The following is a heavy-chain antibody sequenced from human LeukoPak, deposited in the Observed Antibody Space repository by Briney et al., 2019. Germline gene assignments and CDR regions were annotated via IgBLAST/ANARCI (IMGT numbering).Heavy chain of an antibody. D-gene: IGHD5-12*01. Sequence: PSETLSLTCTVSGYSISSGYYWGWIRQPPGKGLEWIGSGSTYYNPSLKSRVTISVDTSKNQFSLKLSSVTAADTAVYYCAREGGLRWGQGTLVTVSS. CDR1: GYSISSGYY. CDR2: SGST. V-gene: IGHV4-38-2*02. CDR3: AREGGLR. J-gene: IGHJ4*02.